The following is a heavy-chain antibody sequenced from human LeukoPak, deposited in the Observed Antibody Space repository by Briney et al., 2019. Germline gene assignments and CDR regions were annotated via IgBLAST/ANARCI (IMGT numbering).Heavy chain of an antibody. D-gene: IGHD6-13*01. CDR1: GGTFISYA. J-gene: IGHJ4*02. Sequence: GASVKVSCKASGGTFISYAISWVRQAPGQGLEWMGRIIPILGIANYAQKFQGRVTITADKSTSTAYMELSSLRSEDTAVYYCARVPGIAAAGIDYWGQGTLVTVSS. CDR2: IIPILGIA. V-gene: IGHV1-69*04. CDR3: ARVPGIAAAGIDY.